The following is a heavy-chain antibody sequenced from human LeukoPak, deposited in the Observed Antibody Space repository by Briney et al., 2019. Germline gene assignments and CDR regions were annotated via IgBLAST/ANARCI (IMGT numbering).Heavy chain of an antibody. Sequence: ASVKVSCKASGYTFTSYDINWVRQATGQGLEWMGWISAYNGNTNYAQKLQGRVTMTTDTSTSTAYMELRSLRSDDTAVYYCARVDSSGYFTIFDYWGQGTLVTVSS. D-gene: IGHD3-22*01. CDR1: GYTFTSYD. J-gene: IGHJ4*02. V-gene: IGHV1-18*01. CDR2: ISAYNGNT. CDR3: ARVDSSGYFTIFDY.